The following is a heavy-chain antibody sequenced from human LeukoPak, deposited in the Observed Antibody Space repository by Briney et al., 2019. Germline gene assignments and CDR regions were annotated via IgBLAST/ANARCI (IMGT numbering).Heavy chain of an antibody. CDR2: IYYSGST. CDR3: ARDSVAYGGNLDAFDI. J-gene: IGHJ3*02. CDR1: GGSISSHY. Sequence: SETLSLTCTVSGGSISSHYWSWLRQPPGKGLEGLGYIYYSGSTNYNPSLKSRVTISVDTSKNQFSLKLSSVTAADTAVYYCARDSVAYGGNLDAFDIWGQGTMVTVSS. D-gene: IGHD4-23*01. V-gene: IGHV4-59*11.